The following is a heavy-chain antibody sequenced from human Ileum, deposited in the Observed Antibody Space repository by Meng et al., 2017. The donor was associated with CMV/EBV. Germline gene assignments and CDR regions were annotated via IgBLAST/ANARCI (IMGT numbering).Heavy chain of an antibody. V-gene: IGHV3-30*02. J-gene: IGHJ2*01. CDR1: FSSEG. Sequence: FSSEGRHWVRQAPGKGLEWVAFIRYDGTKTYYGDSVQGRFTISRDNSKNTVYLQMNSLRADDTAVYHCATSQYCTTTSCSTGWYFDLWGRGTLVTVSS. D-gene: IGHD2-2*02. CDR2: IRYDGTKT. CDR3: ATSQYCTTTSCSTGWYFDL.